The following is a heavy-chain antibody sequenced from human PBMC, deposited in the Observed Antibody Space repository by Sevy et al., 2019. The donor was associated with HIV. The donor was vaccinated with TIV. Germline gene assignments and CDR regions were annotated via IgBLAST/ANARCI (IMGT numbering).Heavy chain of an antibody. D-gene: IGHD2-2*01. Sequence: SETLSLTCAVYGGSFSGYYWSWIRQPPGKGLEWIGEINHSGSTKYNPSLKSRVTISVDTSKNQFSLKLSSVTAADTAVYYCARRCGSTSCSHAFDIWGQGTMVTVSS. CDR3: ARRCGSTSCSHAFDI. CDR2: INHSGST. CDR1: GGSFSGYY. J-gene: IGHJ3*02. V-gene: IGHV4-34*01.